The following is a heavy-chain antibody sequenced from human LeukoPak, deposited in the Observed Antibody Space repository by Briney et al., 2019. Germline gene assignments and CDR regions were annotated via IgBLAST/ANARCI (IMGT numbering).Heavy chain of an antibody. CDR1: GFTFSTYD. CDR2: IWYDGSDK. CDR3: ARGDCSGGSCYGSY. Sequence: GGSLRLSCAASGFTFSTYDMHWVRQAPGKGLEWVTIIWYDGSDKYYADSVKGRFTISRDNSKNTLYLQMNSLRAEDTAVYYCARGDCSGGSCYGSYWGQGTLVTVSS. J-gene: IGHJ4*02. D-gene: IGHD2-15*01. V-gene: IGHV3-33*08.